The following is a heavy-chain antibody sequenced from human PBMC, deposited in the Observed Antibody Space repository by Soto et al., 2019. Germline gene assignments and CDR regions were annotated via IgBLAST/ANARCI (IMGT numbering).Heavy chain of an antibody. J-gene: IGHJ3*02. CDR3: ARTPPTYSSSSCFDI. CDR2: MNPNSGNT. CDR1: GYTFTSYD. Sequence: QVQLVQSGAEVKKPGASVKVSCKASGYTFTSYDIHWVRQATGQGLEWMGGMNPNSGNTASARKFQGRVTMTRNTSIGTDYMELSGLRSEDTAVYYCARTPPTYSSSSCFDIWGQGTMVTVSS. D-gene: IGHD6-13*01. V-gene: IGHV1-8*01.